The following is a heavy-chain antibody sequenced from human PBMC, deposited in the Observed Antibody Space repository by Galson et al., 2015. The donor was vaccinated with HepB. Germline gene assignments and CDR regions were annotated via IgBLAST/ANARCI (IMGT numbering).Heavy chain of an antibody. J-gene: IGHJ3*02. V-gene: IGHV3-74*01. Sequence: SLRLSCAASGFTFSSYWMHWVRQAPGKGLVWVSRINSDGSSTSYADSVKGRFTISRDNAKNTLYLQMNSLRAEDTAVYYCAAPGVGDAFDIWGQGTMVTVSS. D-gene: IGHD3-10*01. CDR3: AAPGVGDAFDI. CDR2: INSDGSST. CDR1: GFTFSSYW.